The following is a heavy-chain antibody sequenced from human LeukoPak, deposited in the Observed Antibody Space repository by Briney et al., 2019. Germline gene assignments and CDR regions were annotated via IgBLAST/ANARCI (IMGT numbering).Heavy chain of an antibody. V-gene: IGHV3-23*01. Sequence: PGGSLRLSCAASGFTFSSYAMSWVRQAPGKGLEWVSAISGSGGSTYYADSVKGRFTISRDKSKNTLYLQMNSLRAEDTAVYYCAKGRNIVVGRFDYWGQGTLVTVSS. D-gene: IGHD2-21*01. J-gene: IGHJ4*02. CDR2: ISGSGGST. CDR3: AKGRNIVVGRFDY. CDR1: GFTFSSYA.